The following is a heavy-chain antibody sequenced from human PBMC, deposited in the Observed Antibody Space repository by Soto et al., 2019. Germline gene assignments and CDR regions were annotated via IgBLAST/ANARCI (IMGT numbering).Heavy chain of an antibody. CDR3: ARGSSSYYDYGMDV. CDR2: IYDSGST. D-gene: IGHD6-6*01. Sequence: PSETLSLTCAVSGDSISRGGYSWTWIRQPPGKALEWIGNIYDSGSTSYNPSLKSRVTISVDTSKNQFSLRLTSVTAADTAVYFCARGSSSYYDYGMDVWGQGTPVTVSS. J-gene: IGHJ6*02. CDR1: GDSISRGGYS. V-gene: IGHV4-30-2*01.